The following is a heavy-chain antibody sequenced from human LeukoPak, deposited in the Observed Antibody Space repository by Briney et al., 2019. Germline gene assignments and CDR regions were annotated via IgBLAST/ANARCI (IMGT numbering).Heavy chain of an antibody. CDR2: ISSSGSTI. Sequence: GGSLRLSCAASGFTFSDYYMSWIRQAPGKGLEWVSYISSSGSTIYYADSVKGRFTISRDNAKNSLYLQMNSLRAEDTAVYYWARAPDSYSGSYYLGYWGQGTLVTVSS. CDR3: ARAPDSYSGSYYLGY. V-gene: IGHV3-11*01. J-gene: IGHJ4*02. CDR1: GFTFSDYY. D-gene: IGHD1-26*01.